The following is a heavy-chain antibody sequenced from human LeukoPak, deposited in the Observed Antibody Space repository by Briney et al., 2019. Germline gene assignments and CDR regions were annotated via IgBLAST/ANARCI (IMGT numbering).Heavy chain of an antibody. J-gene: IGHJ4*02. CDR3: AKDRGGGYCSGGSCYATFFDY. CDR2: ISGSGGST. V-gene: IGHV3-23*01. D-gene: IGHD2-15*01. Sequence: GGSLRLSCAASGFTFSSYSMNWVRQAPGKGLEWVSAISGSGGSTYYADSVKGRFTISRDNSKNTLYLQMNSLRAEDTAVYYCAKDRGGGYCSGGSCYATFFDYWGQGTLVTVSS. CDR1: GFTFSSYS.